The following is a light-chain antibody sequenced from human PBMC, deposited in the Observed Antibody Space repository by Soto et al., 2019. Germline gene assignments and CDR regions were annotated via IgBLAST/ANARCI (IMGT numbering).Light chain of an antibody. Sequence: QAVVTQPPSVSAAPGQKVTISCSGSSSNIGSNSVSWYQQLPGTAPKLLIYDNNKRPSGIPDRFSGSKSGTSATLGIAGLQTGDEADYYCGTWDTGLTTGNVFGTGTKVTVL. CDR1: SSNIGSNS. CDR3: GTWDTGLTTGNV. V-gene: IGLV1-51*01. CDR2: DNN. J-gene: IGLJ1*01.